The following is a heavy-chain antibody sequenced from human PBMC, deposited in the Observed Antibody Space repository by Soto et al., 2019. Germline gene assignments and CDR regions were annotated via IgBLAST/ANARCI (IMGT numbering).Heavy chain of an antibody. CDR2: ISSSSSTI. Sequence: GGSLRLSCAASGFTFSSHSMNWVRQAPGKGLEWVSYISSSSSTIYYADSVKGRFTISRDNAKNSLYLQMNSLRDEDTAVYYCARDGALGFGELPYYYYGMDVWGQGTTVTVSS. V-gene: IGHV3-48*02. D-gene: IGHD3-10*01. J-gene: IGHJ6*02. CDR1: GFTFSSHS. CDR3: ARDGALGFGELPYYYYGMDV.